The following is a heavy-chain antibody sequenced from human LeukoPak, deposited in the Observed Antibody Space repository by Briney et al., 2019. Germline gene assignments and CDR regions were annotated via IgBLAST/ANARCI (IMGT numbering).Heavy chain of an antibody. CDR3: ARDHRFAFDY. CDR1: GFTFTSFS. V-gene: IGHV3-48*02. CDR2: INIGSSAA. Sequence: GGSLRLSCAASGFTFTSFSMNWVRQAPGRGLEWVSYINIGSSAAYYADSVKGRFTISRDIAKNPLYLQMNSLRDEDTAVYYCARDHRFAFDYWGRGTLVTVSS. J-gene: IGHJ4*02.